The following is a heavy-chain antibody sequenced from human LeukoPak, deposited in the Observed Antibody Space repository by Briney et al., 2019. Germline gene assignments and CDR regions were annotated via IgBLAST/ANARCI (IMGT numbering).Heavy chain of an antibody. CDR1: GFAFSSYW. Sequence: GGSLRLSCAASGFAFSSYWMGWVRQATGKGLEWVANINQVGSEKYYVDSVKGRFTISRDNAKNSLFLQMNSLRAEDTAVYYCARARNAFDIWGQGTMVTVS. CDR2: INQVGSEK. V-gene: IGHV3-7*04. J-gene: IGHJ3*02. CDR3: ARARNAFDI.